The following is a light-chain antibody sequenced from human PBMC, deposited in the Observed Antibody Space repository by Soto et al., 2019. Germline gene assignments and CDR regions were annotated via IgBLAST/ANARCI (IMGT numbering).Light chain of an antibody. CDR2: GAS. J-gene: IGKJ5*01. V-gene: IGKV1-39*01. CDR3: QQSYSASSIT. Sequence: DIQMTQSPSSLSASVGDRVAFTCRASQSIGHYLNWYQQKPGKAPNLLIYGASTLQSGVPSRFSGSGSGTDFTLTINSLQREDFATYYCQQSYSASSITFGQGTRLELK. CDR1: QSIGHY.